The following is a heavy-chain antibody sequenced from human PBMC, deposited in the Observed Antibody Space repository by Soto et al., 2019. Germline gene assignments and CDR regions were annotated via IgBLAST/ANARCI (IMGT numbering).Heavy chain of an antibody. J-gene: IGHJ4*02. CDR3: AHRQSPGYSSSWVPYYFDY. D-gene: IGHD6-13*01. V-gene: IGHV2-5*02. CDR1: GFSLTTGGVG. Sequence: SGPTLVNPTQTLTLTCTFSGFSLTTGGVGVGWIRQPPGKALEWLALIYWDHDKRYSPSLKSRLTITKDTSKNQVVLTMTNMDPVDTATYYCAHRQSPGYSSSWVPYYFDYWGQGTLVTVSS. CDR2: IYWDHDK.